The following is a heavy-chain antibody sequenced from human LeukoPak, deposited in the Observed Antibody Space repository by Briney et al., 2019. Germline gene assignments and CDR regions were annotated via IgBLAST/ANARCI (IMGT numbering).Heavy chain of an antibody. Sequence: ASVKVSCKAFGYTFTSNYMHWVRQAPGQGPEWMGVISPSGGSTTYAQKFQGGVTLTRGMSTSTDYLELSSLRSEDTAVYYCARDNSVRDEAWWFNPWGQGTLVTVSS. V-gene: IGHV1-46*01. CDR2: ISPSGGST. CDR1: GYTFTSNY. CDR3: ARDNSVRDEAWWFNP. J-gene: IGHJ5*02. D-gene: IGHD5-24*01.